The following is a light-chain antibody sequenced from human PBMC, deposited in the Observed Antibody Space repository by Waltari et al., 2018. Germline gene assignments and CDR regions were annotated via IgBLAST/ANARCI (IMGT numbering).Light chain of an antibody. V-gene: IGLV1-47*01. CDR3: AAWDDSLICPV. J-gene: IGLJ1*01. CDR2: RNS. CDR1: SPSLGRNY. Sequence: QSVLTQPPSASGVPGQRVTISCSGSSPSLGRNYVSWYQHVPGTAPKLLIYRNSQRPSGVPDRFSGSKSGTSASLAISGLRSEDEAHYYCAAWDDSLICPVFGTGTKVSVL.